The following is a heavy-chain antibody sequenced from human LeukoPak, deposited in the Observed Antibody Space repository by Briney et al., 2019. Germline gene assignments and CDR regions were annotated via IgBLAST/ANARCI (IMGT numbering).Heavy chain of an antibody. D-gene: IGHD5-18*01. CDR2: IWYDGSNK. J-gene: IGHJ4*02. Sequence: GGSLRLSCAASGFTFSSYGMHWVRQAPGKGLEWVAVIWYDGSNKYYADSVKGRFTISRDNAKNSLYLQMNSLRAEDTALYSCAREGSYGYLFDYWGQGTLVTVSS. CDR3: AREGSYGYLFDY. CDR1: GFTFSSYG. V-gene: IGHV3-33*01.